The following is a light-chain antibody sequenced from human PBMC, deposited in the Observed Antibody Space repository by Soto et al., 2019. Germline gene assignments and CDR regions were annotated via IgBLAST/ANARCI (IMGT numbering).Light chain of an antibody. CDR1: QSVSSY. J-gene: IGKJ3*01. CDR2: DAS. Sequence: EIVLTQSPATLSLSPGERATLSCRASQSVSSYLAWYQQKPGQAPRLLIYDASNRATGIPARFSGSGSGTDVTLTISSLEPEEFAVYYSQQRSNWPFGPGTKVDIK. CDR3: QQRSNWP. V-gene: IGKV3-11*01.